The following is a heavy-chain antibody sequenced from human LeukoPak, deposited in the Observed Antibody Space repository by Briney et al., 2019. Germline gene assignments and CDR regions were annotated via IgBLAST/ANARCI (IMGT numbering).Heavy chain of an antibody. CDR1: GFTFNSYA. CDR3: ARGQCSSPSCRYFDY. J-gene: IGHJ4*02. CDR2: ITSGGNS. V-gene: IGHV3-66*01. D-gene: IGHD2-2*01. Sequence: GGSLRLSCAASGFTFNSYAMSWVRQAPEKGLEWVSVITSGGNSYYADSVKGRFTISRDNSKNTLYLQMNSLRAEDTAVYYCARGQCSSPSCRYFDYWGQGTLVTVSS.